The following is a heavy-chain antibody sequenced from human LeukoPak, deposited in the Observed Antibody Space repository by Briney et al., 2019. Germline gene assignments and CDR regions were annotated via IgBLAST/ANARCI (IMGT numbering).Heavy chain of an antibody. J-gene: IGHJ4*02. CDR1: GYTFTIYS. CDR3: ARGNWNDPKVHSDY. Sequence: GASVTVSFKASGYTFTIYSITWVRQAPGQGLEWMGWISIFNGNTNYAQKFQGRVTLTTDTSTNTAYMDQRSLRFDDTAVYYWARGNWNDPKVHSDYWGQGTLVTVSS. V-gene: IGHV1-18*01. CDR2: ISIFNGNT. D-gene: IGHD1-1*01.